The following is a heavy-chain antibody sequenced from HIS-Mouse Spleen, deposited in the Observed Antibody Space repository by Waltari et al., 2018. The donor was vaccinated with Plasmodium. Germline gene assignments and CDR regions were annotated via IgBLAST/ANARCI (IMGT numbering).Heavy chain of an antibody. Sequence: EAQLVESGGGLIQPGGSLRLSCAASGFPASTNYISWVRQAPGKGLEWVSVIYSGGSTYYADSVKGRFTISRDNSKNTLYLQMNSLRAEDTAVYYCARGMKSSSSAFDIWGQGTMVTVSS. V-gene: IGHV3-53*01. CDR1: GFPASTNY. D-gene: IGHD6-6*01. J-gene: IGHJ3*02. CDR3: ARGMKSSSSAFDI. CDR2: IYSGGST.